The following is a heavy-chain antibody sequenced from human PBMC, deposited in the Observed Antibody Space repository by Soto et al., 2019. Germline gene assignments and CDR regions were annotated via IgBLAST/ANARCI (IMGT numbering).Heavy chain of an antibody. CDR3: ARQSGMDV. V-gene: IGHV5-51*01. CDR2: IFPGDSDT. J-gene: IGHJ6*02. D-gene: IGHD5-12*01. Sequence: GESLKISCKTSGYNFAGYWIGWVRQMPGKGLEWLGIIFPGDSDTKYSPSFQGQVIISADKYIRTTYLQWSSLKASDTAIYYCARQSGMDVWGQGTMVTVSS. CDR1: GYNFAGYW.